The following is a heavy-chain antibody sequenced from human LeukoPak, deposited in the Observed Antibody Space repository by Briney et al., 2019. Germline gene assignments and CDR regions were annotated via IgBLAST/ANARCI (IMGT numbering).Heavy chain of an antibody. D-gene: IGHD3-22*01. CDR1: GYTFTSYG. V-gene: IGHV1-18*01. CDR3: ARTRYYDSSGPFDY. CDR2: ISAYNGNT. Sequence: GSMRVSCKASGYTFTSYGISWVRQAPGQGLEWMGWISAYNGNTNYAQKLRGRVTMTTDTSTSTAYMELRSLRSDDTAVYYCARTRYYDSSGPFDYWGQGTLVTVSS. J-gene: IGHJ4*02.